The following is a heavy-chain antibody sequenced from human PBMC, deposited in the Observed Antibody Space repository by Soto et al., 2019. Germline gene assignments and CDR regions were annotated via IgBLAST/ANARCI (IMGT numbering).Heavy chain of an antibody. D-gene: IGHD3-10*01. CDR3: ARGRVGGFGDDYYGMDV. J-gene: IGHJ6*02. V-gene: IGHV3-21*01. Sequence: EVQLVESGGGLVKPGGSLRLSCAASGFTFNSFGMNWVRQAPGKGLEWVSSISSSSSYIYYADSVKGRFTISRDNAKNSVYLQMNSLRAEETAVYFCARGRVGGFGDDYYGMDVWGQGTTVTVSS. CDR1: GFTFNSFG. CDR2: ISSSSSYI.